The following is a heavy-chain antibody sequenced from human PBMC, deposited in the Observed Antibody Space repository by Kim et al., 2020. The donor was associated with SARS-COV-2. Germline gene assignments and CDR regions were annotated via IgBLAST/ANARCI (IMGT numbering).Heavy chain of an antibody. V-gene: IGHV4-34*01. CDR3: ARTVYWSGTSPFDP. Sequence: SETLSLTCAVYGGSFSGYYWSWIRQPPGKGLEWIGEINHSGSTNYNPSLKSRVTISVDTSKNQFSLKLSSVTAADTAVYYCARTVYWSGTSPFDPWGQGTLVTVSS. J-gene: IGHJ5*02. CDR1: GGSFSGYY. CDR2: INHSGST. D-gene: IGHD1-1*01.